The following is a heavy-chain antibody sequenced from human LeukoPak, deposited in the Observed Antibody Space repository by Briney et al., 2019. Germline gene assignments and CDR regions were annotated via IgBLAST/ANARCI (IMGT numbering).Heavy chain of an antibody. V-gene: IGHV4-61*02. CDR1: GGSISSGSYY. Sequence: SSETLSLTCTVSGGSISSGSYYWSWIRQPAGKGLEWIGRIYTSGSTNYNPSLKSRVTISIDTSKNQFSLKLSSVTAADTAVYYCARLTSARYHYMDVWGKGTTVTISS. CDR3: ARLTSARYHYMDV. CDR2: IYTSGST. D-gene: IGHD3-9*01. J-gene: IGHJ6*03.